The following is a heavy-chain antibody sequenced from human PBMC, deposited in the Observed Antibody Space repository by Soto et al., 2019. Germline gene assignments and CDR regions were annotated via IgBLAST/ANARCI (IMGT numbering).Heavy chain of an antibody. J-gene: IGHJ2*01. CDR3: ATDSVVLSFRPRNFDL. D-gene: IGHD3-22*01. CDR1: GFTCSFCA. CDR2: IRGSGGDT. Sequence: VGSLRLSCAASGFTCSFCAMNWVRQAPGKGLEWLSSIRGSGGDTYYADSVKGRFTISRDYSKNTLHLQMNSLRVEDTAVYYCATDSVVLSFRPRNFDLWGRGTQVTVSS. V-gene: IGHV3-23*01.